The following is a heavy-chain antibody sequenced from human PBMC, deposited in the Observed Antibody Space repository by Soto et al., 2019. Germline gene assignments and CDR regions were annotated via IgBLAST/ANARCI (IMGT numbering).Heavy chain of an antibody. CDR3: AMVDVYVTPSPQDV. D-gene: IGHD3-16*01. Sequence: QVQLVQSGAEVKNPGASVKVSCKASGYRFTSCGIGWVRQAPGQGLEWMGWINAYNGNTNYAQNLQGRVTLTTDTSTSTAYMELRSLRSNDTAVYYCAMVDVYVTPSPQDVWGQRTTVTVSS. V-gene: IGHV1-18*01. J-gene: IGHJ6*02. CDR1: GYRFTSCG. CDR2: INAYNGNT.